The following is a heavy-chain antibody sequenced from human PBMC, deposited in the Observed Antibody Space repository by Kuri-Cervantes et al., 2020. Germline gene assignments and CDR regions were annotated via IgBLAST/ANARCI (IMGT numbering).Heavy chain of an antibody. CDR2: IFDGGRA. Sequence: SETLSLTCSVSGGSIKSSDHYWNWIRQHPGRGLEWIGYIFDGGRAYYNPSLKSRVTISADTSKNQFSLKVNSVTAADTAIYYCARETMVGSSLRWGRPKVETSHNYFDFWGQGALVTVSS. D-gene: IGHD4/OR15-4a*01. CDR1: GGSIKSSDHY. V-gene: IGHV4-31*03. J-gene: IGHJ4*02. CDR3: ARETMVGSSLRWGRPKVETSHNYFDF.